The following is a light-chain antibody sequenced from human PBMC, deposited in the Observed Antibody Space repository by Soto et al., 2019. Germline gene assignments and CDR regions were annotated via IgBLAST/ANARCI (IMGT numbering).Light chain of an antibody. CDR2: GAS. Sequence: IVLTQFPGTLYLSPGERATLSCRASQSVSHTYLAWYQQQHGQAPRPIIYGASSRATGIPARFSGIESGTDGTITLSRLEKEDVSVYAGQQYGASTWTFGQGTKVDIK. J-gene: IGKJ1*01. CDR1: QSVSHTY. V-gene: IGKV3-20*01. CDR3: QQYGASTWT.